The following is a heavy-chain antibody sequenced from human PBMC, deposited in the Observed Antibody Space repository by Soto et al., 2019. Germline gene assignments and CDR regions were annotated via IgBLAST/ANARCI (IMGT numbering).Heavy chain of an antibody. J-gene: IGHJ5*02. D-gene: IGHD3-10*01. CDR1: GDSLSISV. Sequence: HGGSLRLSCASSGDSLSISVMDGFRQAPGKGLEWVAVIWNDGSNKFYADSVKGRFTISRDDSKNTVYLQMNSLRDEDTAVYYCARDWEKGSGSWVKGTLVT. CDR2: IWNDGSNK. V-gene: IGHV3-33*01. CDR3: ARDWEKGSGS.